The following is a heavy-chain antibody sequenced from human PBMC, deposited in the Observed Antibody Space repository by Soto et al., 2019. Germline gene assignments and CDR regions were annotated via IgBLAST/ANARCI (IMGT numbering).Heavy chain of an antibody. CDR1: GASISYGGFS. D-gene: IGHD5-12*01. CDR2: ISHLENT. J-gene: IGHJ4*02. V-gene: IGHV4-30-2*06. CDR3: ARGGGYDSFDY. Sequence: SGTLSLSCTVSGASISYGGFSCSWIRQSPGKGLEWIGYISHLENTYLHPSFKSRLTMSIDRTRNQFSLKLSSVTAADMAVYYCARGGGYDSFDYWGQGVLGTVSS.